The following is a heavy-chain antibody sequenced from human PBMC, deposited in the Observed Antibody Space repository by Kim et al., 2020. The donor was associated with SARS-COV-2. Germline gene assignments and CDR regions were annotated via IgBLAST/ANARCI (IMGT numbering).Heavy chain of an antibody. J-gene: IGHJ5*01. Sequence: ASVKVSCKASGYTFTTYNLHWVRQAPGERPEWMGWLNTGNGNTKCSQKFQGRVTITRDTSASTTYMELSSLRFEDTAVFYCVRVSQGAYDSWGQGTLVTVSS. D-gene: IGHD1-26*01. CDR3: VRVSQGAYDS. V-gene: IGHV1-3*04. CDR2: LNTGNGNT. CDR1: GYTFTTYN.